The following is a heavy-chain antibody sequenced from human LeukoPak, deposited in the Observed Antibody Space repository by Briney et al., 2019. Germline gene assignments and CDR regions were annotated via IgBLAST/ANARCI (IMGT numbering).Heavy chain of an antibody. V-gene: IGHV3-30*18. Sequence: GGSLRLSCAASGFTFSSYGMHWVRQAPGKGLEWVAVISYDGSNKYYADSVKGRFTISRDNSKNTLYLQMNSLRAEDTAVYYCAKLAVTTCMDVWGQGTTVTASS. CDR3: AKLAVTTCMDV. CDR2: ISYDGSNK. J-gene: IGHJ6*02. CDR1: GFTFSSYG. D-gene: IGHD4-17*01.